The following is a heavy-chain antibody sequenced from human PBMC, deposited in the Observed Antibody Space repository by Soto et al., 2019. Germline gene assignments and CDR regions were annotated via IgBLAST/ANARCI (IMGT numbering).Heavy chain of an antibody. V-gene: IGHV3-21*06. CDR1: GFAFNTYS. Sequence: EVQLVESGGGPVKPGGSLRLSCAASGFAFNTYSMNWVRQAPGKGLEWVAFITRSSSYIYYADSVRGRFTLSRDNAKNSLYLQMNSLRAEDTAIYYCARDDGWLILDYWCQGTLVPVSS. D-gene: IGHD6-19*01. J-gene: IGHJ4*02. CDR2: ITRSSSYI. CDR3: ARDDGWLILDY.